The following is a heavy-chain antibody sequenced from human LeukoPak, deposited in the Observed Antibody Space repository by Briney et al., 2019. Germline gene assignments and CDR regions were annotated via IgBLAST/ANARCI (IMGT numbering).Heavy chain of an antibody. V-gene: IGHV3-21*01. CDR2: ISSSSSYI. D-gene: IGHD6-13*01. Sequence: GGSLRLSCAASGFTFSSYSMNWVRQAPGKGLEWVSSISSSSSYIYYADSVKGRFTISRDNAKNSLYLQMNSLRAEDTAVYYCARDRGVGAAHTLPEYFQHWGQGTLVTVSS. CDR1: GFTFSSYS. J-gene: IGHJ1*01. CDR3: ARDRGVGAAHTLPEYFQH.